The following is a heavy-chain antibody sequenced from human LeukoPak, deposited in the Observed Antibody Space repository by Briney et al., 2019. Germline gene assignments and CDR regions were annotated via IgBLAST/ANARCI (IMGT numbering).Heavy chain of an antibody. CDR3: ARAGSGWSQIDY. D-gene: IGHD6-19*01. J-gene: IGHJ4*02. Sequence: KPSETLSLTCTVSGDSISSGDYYWSWIRQPSGKGLEWIGRISSSGSTNYNPSLKSRVTISVDTSKNQFSLKLSSVTAADTAVYYCARAGSGWSQIDYWGQGTLVTVSS. CDR1: GDSISSGDYY. CDR2: ISSSGST. V-gene: IGHV4-61*02.